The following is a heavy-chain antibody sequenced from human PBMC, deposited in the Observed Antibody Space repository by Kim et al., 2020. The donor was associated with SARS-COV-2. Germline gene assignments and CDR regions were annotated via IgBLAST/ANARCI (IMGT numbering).Heavy chain of an antibody. J-gene: IGHJ6*02. CDR3: AKGGKPRFGELLLLPMDV. CDR1: GFTFSSYA. V-gene: IGHV3-23*03. CDR2: IYSGGSST. Sequence: GGSLRLSCAASGFTFSSYAMSWVRQAPGKGLEWVSVIYSGGSSTYYADSVKGRFTISRDNSKNTLYLQMNSLRAEDTAVYYCAKGGKPRFGELLLLPMDVWGQGTTVTVSS. D-gene: IGHD3-10*01.